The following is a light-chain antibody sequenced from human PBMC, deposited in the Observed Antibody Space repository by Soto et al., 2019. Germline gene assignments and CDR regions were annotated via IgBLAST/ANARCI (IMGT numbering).Light chain of an antibody. CDR2: LGS. V-gene: IGKV2-28*01. CDR3: MQALESPLT. CDR1: RSLLNSNGYYC. Sequence: DIVMTQSPLSLPVTPGESASISCSSSRSLLNSNGYYCLDWYLQKPGQSPQLLIHLGSSRASGVPDRCSVSRSGTDFSLKISRVVSEDVVVYCCMQALESPLTFGGGTKVEIK. J-gene: IGKJ4*01.